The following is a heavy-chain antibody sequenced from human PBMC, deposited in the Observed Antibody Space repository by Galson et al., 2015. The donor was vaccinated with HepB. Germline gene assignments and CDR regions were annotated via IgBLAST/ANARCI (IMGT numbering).Heavy chain of an antibody. CDR2: ISGSGGTT. J-gene: IGHJ4*02. CDR1: GFTFSIHA. V-gene: IGHV3-23*01. D-gene: IGHD2-8*01. Sequence: SLRLSCAASGFTFSIHANTWVRQAPGKGLEWVSSISGSGGTTYYADSVKGRFTISRDNSKNTVYLQMNSLRAEDSAFYYCAKGGFTKGFDYWGQGTLVTVSS. CDR3: AKGGFTKGFDY.